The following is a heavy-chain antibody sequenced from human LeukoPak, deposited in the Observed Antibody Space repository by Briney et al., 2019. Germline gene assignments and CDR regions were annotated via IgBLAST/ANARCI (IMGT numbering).Heavy chain of an antibody. D-gene: IGHD1-26*01. CDR2: ITASGTAM. V-gene: IGHV3-48*02. CDR3: ASSGSYRFDY. CDR1: GFTFSSYS. J-gene: IGHJ4*02. Sequence: PGGSLRLSCAVSGFTFSSYSMNWVRQAPGKGLEWVSHITASGTAMFYADSVKGRFTISRDNAKNSLYLQMNSLRDEDTAVYYCASSGSYRFDYWGQGTLVTVSS.